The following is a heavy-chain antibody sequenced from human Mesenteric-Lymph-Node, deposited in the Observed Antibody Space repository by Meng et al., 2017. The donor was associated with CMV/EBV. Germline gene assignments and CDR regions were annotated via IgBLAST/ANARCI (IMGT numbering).Heavy chain of an antibody. Sequence: QVQLRQYRAEVGKPGDSVMVSCTASGSTFTDFYIRWVRLAPGQGLEWMGRISPNTGDTIYEENFQGRVTMTRDKSINTAYMELSSLTSDDTAVYYCGRGQQTFDPWGQGTLVTVSS. V-gene: IGHV1-2*06. CDR3: GRGQQTFDP. CDR1: GSTFTDFY. D-gene: IGHD1-1*01. CDR2: ISPNTGDT. J-gene: IGHJ5*02.